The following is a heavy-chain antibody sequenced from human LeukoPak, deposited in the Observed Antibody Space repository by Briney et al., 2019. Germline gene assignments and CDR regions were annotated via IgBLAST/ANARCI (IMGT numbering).Heavy chain of an antibody. CDR1: GFTFSDYS. V-gene: IGHV3-11*04. CDR3: ARIVEMATVDY. Sequence: GGSLRLSCTASGFTFSDYSMSWVRQAPGKGLEWVSYSSRSGSTISYADSVKGRFTISRDNAKNSLYLQMNNLRAEDTAVYYCARIVEMATVDYWGQGTLVTVSS. J-gene: IGHJ4*02. D-gene: IGHD5-24*01. CDR2: SSRSGSTI.